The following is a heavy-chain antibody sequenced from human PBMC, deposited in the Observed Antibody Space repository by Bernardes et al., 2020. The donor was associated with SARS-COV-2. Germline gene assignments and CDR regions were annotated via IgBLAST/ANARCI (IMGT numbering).Heavy chain of an antibody. D-gene: IGHD4-17*01. CDR3: ASTAYGDYVQRGLDY. V-gene: IGHV4-34*01. CDR1: GGSFSGSY. J-gene: IGHJ4*02. Sequence: SETLSLTCAVYGGSFSGSYWSWIRQPPGPGLEWIGEINHSGSTNYNPSLKSRVTISVDTSKNQFSLKLSSVTAADTAVYYCASTAYGDYVQRGLDYWGQGTLVTVSS. CDR2: INHSGST.